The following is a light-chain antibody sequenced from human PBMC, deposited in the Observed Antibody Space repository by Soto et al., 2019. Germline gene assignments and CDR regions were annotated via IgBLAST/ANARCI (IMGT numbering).Light chain of an antibody. CDR1: SSDVGGYNY. J-gene: IGLJ2*01. CDR2: EVS. CDR3: SSYGGTNSLKV. V-gene: IGLV2-8*01. Sequence: QSALTQPPSASGSPGQSVTISCTGTSSDVGGYNYVSWYQQHPGKAPKVMMYEVSKRPSGVPDRFSGSKSGNTASLTVSGLQAEDVADYYCSSYGGTNSLKVFGGGTKLTVL.